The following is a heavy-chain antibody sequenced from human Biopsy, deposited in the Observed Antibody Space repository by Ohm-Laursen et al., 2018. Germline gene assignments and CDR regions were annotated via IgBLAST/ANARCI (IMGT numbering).Heavy chain of an antibody. J-gene: IGHJ6*02. CDR1: GESFNGYY. CDR2: INHSGRT. Sequence: SQTLSLTCAVYGESFNGYYWCWIRQTPGKGLEWIGEINHSGRTNYNPSLKSRVTISVDTSKNQFSLKVRSVTAADTAVYYCVRGVDYYDPYRYYALDVWGQGTTVTVSS. CDR3: VRGVDYYDPYRYYALDV. D-gene: IGHD3-22*01. V-gene: IGHV4-34*01.